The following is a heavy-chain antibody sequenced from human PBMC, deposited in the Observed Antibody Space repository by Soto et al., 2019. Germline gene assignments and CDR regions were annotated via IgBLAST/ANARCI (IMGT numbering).Heavy chain of an antibody. CDR3: TRRANSGYDSNYYYYYMDV. D-gene: IGHD5-12*01. CDR2: IRSKANSYAT. V-gene: IGHV3-73*01. J-gene: IGHJ6*03. Sequence: GGSLRLSCAASGFTFSGSAMHWVRQASGKGLEWVGRIRSKANSYATAYAASVKGRFTISRDDSKNTAYLQMNSLKTEDTAVYYCTRRANSGYDSNYYYYYMDVWGKGTTVTVSS. CDR1: GFTFSGSA.